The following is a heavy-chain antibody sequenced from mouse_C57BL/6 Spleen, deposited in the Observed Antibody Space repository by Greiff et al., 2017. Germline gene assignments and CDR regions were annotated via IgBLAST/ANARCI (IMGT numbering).Heavy chain of an antibody. CDR3: ARAGYSIYYFDY. CDR2: IDPEDGDT. D-gene: IGHD2-5*01. V-gene: IGHV14-2*01. J-gene: IGHJ2*01. Sequence: EVQLQQSGAELVKPGASVKLSCTASGFNINDYYMHWVKQRTEQGLEWIGRIDPEDGDTKYAPTFQGKATITADTSSNTAYLQRSSLTSEATAVDDCARAGYSIYYFDYWGQGTTLTVSS. CDR1: GFNINDYY.